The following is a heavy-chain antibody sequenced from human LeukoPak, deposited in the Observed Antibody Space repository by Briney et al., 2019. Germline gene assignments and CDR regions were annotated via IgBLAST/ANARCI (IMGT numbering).Heavy chain of an antibody. V-gene: IGHV3-30*02. CDR2: IQFDESNR. J-gene: IGHJ3*02. CDR3: AKGPIVLMVYTSDAFDI. Sequence: GGSLRLSCAASGFIFNSFGMHWVRQAPGKGLEWVTFIQFDESNRYYADSVKGRFTISRDNSNNTLYLQMDSLRAEDTAVYYCAKGPIVLMVYTSDAFDIWGQGTMVTVSS. CDR1: GFIFNSFG. D-gene: IGHD2-8*01.